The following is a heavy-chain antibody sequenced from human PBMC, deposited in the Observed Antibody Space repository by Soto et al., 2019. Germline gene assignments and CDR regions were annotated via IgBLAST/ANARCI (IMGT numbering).Heavy chain of an antibody. V-gene: IGHV3-23*01. CDR1: GFTFSSYA. J-gene: IGHJ4*02. D-gene: IGHD6-19*01. CDR3: AKEYSSGWYYFDC. CDR2: ISGSDGST. Sequence: EVQLLESGGGLVQPGGSLRLSCAASGFTFSSYAMTWVRQAPGKGLEWVSTISGSDGSTYYADSVKGRFTISRDISKHTLYLQMNSLRAEDTAVYYCAKEYSSGWYYFDCWGRGALVTVPS.